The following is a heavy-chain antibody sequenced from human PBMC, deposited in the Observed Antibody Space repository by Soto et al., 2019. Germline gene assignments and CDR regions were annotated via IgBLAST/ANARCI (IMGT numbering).Heavy chain of an antibody. J-gene: IGHJ4*02. CDR3: AKDAWKTVSQGGRLFDY. V-gene: IGHV3-30*18. Sequence: QVQLVESGGGVVQPGRSLRLSCAASGFTFSSYGMHWVRQAPGKGLEWVAVISYDGSNKYYADSVKGRFTISRDNSKNTLYLQMNSLRAEDTAVYYSAKDAWKTVSQGGRLFDYWGQGTLVTVSS. CDR2: ISYDGSNK. CDR1: GFTFSSYG. D-gene: IGHD1-1*01.